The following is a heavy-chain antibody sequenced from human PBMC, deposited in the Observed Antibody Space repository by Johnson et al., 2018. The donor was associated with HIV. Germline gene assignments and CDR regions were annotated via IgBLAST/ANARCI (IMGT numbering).Heavy chain of an antibody. CDR1: GFTFDDYA. V-gene: IGHV3-9*01. CDR3: ARDGMIEGTFDI. J-gene: IGHJ3*02. CDR2: ISWNSGSI. Sequence: VESGGGLVQPGRSLRLSCAASGFTFDDYAMHCVRQAPGKGLEWVSGISWNSGSIGYADSVKGRFTIARDNAKNSLYLQMNSLRAEDTAVYYCARDGMIEGTFDIGGQGTMVTVSS. D-gene: IGHD3-22*01.